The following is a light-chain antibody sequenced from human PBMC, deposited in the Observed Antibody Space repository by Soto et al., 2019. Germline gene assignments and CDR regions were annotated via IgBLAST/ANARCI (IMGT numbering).Light chain of an antibody. V-gene: IGLV7-43*01. CDR2: NTS. Sequence: QTVVTQEPSLTVSPGGTVTLTCASSTGAVTSGYYPNWFQQKPGQAPRALIYNTSNKHSWTPARFSGSLLGGKAALTLSGVQPEDEAEYYCLLYYGGGQPWVFGGGTKVTVL. CDR1: TGAVTSGYY. CDR3: LLYYGGGQPWV. J-gene: IGLJ3*02.